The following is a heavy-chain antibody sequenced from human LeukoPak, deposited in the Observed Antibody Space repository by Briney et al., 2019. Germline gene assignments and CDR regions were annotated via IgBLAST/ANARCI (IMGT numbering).Heavy chain of an antibody. J-gene: IGHJ4*02. V-gene: IGHV3-15*01. CDR2: INGKSSGGTT. CDR3: TADIEGAIREIDY. D-gene: IGHD1-26*01. CDR1: GFTFTIAW. Sequence: GGSLRLSCAAPGFTFTIAWMTSVPQAPGKGLEWVGRINGKSSGGTTDYAAPGKGRFTIARADSKHKLYLQMNSLKTEDKAVYYCTADIEGAIREIDYWGQGTLLNVSS.